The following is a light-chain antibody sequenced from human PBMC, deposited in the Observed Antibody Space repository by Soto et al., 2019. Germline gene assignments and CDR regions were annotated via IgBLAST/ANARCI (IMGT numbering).Light chain of an antibody. CDR3: QQRANWPLTT. J-gene: IGKJ5*01. Sequence: EIVLTQSPATLSVSPGERVTLSCRASQSVRSNLAWHQKKPGQAPRLLIYGASTRATGIPARFSGSGSGTDFTLTIRSLEPEDFAIYYCQQRANWPLTTFGHGTRLEIK. V-gene: IGKV3-11*01. CDR1: QSVRSN. CDR2: GAS.